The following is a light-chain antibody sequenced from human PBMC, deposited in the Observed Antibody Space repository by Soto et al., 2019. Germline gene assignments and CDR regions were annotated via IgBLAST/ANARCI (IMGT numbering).Light chain of an antibody. V-gene: IGLV1-40*01. CDR3: QSYDSSLRGSV. CDR1: NSNIGAGYD. Sequence: QSALTQPPSVSGAPGQRVTISCAGSNSNIGAGYDVHWYQQLPGTAPKLLIYGNSDRPSGVPDRFSGSRSGTSASLAITGLQAEDEAEYYCQSYDSSLRGSVFGTGTKLTVL. CDR2: GNS. J-gene: IGLJ1*01.